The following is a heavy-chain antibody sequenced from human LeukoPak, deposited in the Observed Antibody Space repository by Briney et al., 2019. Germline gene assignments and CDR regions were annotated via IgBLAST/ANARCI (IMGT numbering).Heavy chain of an antibody. CDR3: AKDHLDYYDSSGYYYFFDGLTYDY. Sequence: GGSLRLSCAASGFSFSNYAMNWVRQAPGKGLEWVSATSGGDDSTYYADSVRGRFTISRDNSKNTLYLQMNSLRAEDTAVYYCAKDHLDYYDSSGYYYFFDGLTYDYWGQGTLVTVSS. CDR1: GFSFSNYA. CDR2: TSGGDDST. J-gene: IGHJ4*02. V-gene: IGHV3-23*01. D-gene: IGHD3-22*01.